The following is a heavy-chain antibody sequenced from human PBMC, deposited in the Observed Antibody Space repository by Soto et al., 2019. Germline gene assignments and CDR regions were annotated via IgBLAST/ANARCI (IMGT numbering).Heavy chain of an antibody. J-gene: IGHJ4*02. Sequence: VQLLESGGSLVQPGGSLTLSCAASGVPFSSYAMSWVRQTPEKGLEWVAGISGGGNDRYYADFVQGRFTFSRDNSMNILYLQMNSLRADDTAMYFCARSLFMVAPDNEPFDYWGQGTLVTVSS. CDR3: ARSLFMVAPDNEPFDY. CDR1: GVPFSSYA. D-gene: IGHD5-12*01. V-gene: IGHV3-23*01. CDR2: ISGGGNDR.